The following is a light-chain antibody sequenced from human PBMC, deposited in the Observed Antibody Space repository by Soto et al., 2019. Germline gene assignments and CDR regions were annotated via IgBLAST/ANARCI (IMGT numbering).Light chain of an antibody. CDR2: SAS. CDR1: QSISAN. J-gene: IGKJ1*01. Sequence: EIVLTQSPASLSVSPGERATLSCRASQSISANLAWYQQKPSQAPRLLIHSASTRATGIPARFSGSGSGREFTLTISSLQSEDFAVYYCQQYNDWPPSWTFGKGTKVDSK. CDR3: QQYNDWPPSWT. V-gene: IGKV3-15*01.